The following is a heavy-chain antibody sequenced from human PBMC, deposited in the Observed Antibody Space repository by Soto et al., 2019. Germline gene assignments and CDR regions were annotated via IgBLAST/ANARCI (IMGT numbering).Heavy chain of an antibody. Sequence: PSETLSLTCAVSGGSISSSNWWSWVRQPPGKGLEWIGEIYHSGSTNYNPSLKSRVTISVDKSKNQFSLKLSSVTAADTAVYYCARDYKWELRGAFDIWGQGTMVTVS. CDR1: GGSISSSNW. J-gene: IGHJ3*02. V-gene: IGHV4-4*02. CDR3: ARDYKWELRGAFDI. D-gene: IGHD1-26*01. CDR2: IYHSGST.